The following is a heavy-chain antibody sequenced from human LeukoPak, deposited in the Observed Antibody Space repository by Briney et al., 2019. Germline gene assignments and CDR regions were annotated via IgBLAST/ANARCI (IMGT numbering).Heavy chain of an antibody. J-gene: IGHJ4*02. V-gene: IGHV3-74*01. Sequence: PRGSLRLSCAASGFTLSSYWMHWVRQAPGKGLVWVSRINSDGSSTTYADSVKGRFTISRDNAKNTLYLQMNSLRAEDTGVYYCARIAAHSSSWYDGGYWGQGTLVTVSS. CDR3: ARIAAHSSSWYDGGY. D-gene: IGHD6-13*01. CDR2: INSDGSST. CDR1: GFTLSSYW.